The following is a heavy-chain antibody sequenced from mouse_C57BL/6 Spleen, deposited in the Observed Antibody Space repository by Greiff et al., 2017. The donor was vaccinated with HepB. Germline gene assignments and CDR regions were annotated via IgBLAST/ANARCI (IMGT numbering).Heavy chain of an antibody. CDR3: ARGEVITTVVATHYYAMDY. D-gene: IGHD1-1*01. CDR1: GYTFTDYN. J-gene: IGHJ4*01. Sequence: EVQLQQSGPELVKPGASVKIPCKASGYTFTDYNMDWVKQSHGKSLEWIGDINPNNGGTIYNQKFKGKATLTVDKSSSTAYMELRSLTSEDTAVYYCARGEVITTVVATHYYAMDYWGQGTSVTVSS. CDR2: INPNNGGT. V-gene: IGHV1-18*01.